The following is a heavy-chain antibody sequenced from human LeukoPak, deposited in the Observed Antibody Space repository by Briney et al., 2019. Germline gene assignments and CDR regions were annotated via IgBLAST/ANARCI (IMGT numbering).Heavy chain of an antibody. V-gene: IGHV4-59*08. CDR3: ARHAAFAEYQSHLTHFDY. D-gene: IGHD2-2*01. CDR1: GGSISSYY. J-gene: IGHJ4*02. CDR2: LYRSGST. Sequence: SETLSLTCTVSGGSISSYYWSWIRQPPGKRLEWIGYLYRSGSTNYNSSLKSRVTISVDTSKNQFSLKLSSVTAADTAVYYCARHAAFAEYQSHLTHFDYWGQGTLVTVSS.